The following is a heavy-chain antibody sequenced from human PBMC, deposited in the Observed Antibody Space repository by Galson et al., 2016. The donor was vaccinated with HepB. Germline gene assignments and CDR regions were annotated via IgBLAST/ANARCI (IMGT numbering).Heavy chain of an antibody. CDR2: ISYDGVNT. CDR3: ARDLSGAGALDI. Sequence: SLRLSCAASGFTFSSHGMHWVRQAPGKGLEWVAVISYDGVNTYYADSVKGRFTISRDNAKNTLYLQMNSLGAEDTTVYYCARDLSGAGALDIWGQGAMVTVSS. D-gene: IGHD2/OR15-2a*01. V-gene: IGHV3-30*03. J-gene: IGHJ3*02. CDR1: GFTFSSHG.